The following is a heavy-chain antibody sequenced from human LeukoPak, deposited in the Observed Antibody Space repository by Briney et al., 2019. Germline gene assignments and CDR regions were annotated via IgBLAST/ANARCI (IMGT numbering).Heavy chain of an antibody. J-gene: IGHJ4*02. Sequence: PSETLSLTCTVSGYSISSGYYWGWIRQPPGKGLEWIGRIHTSGNTDYNPSLQSRVTMSVDTSKNQFSLKVTSVTAADTAVYYCAREGSMTARPFVSIDYWGQGTLVTVSS. V-gene: IGHV4-38-2*02. D-gene: IGHD6-6*01. CDR2: IHTSGNT. CDR1: GYSISSGYY. CDR3: AREGSMTARPFVSIDY.